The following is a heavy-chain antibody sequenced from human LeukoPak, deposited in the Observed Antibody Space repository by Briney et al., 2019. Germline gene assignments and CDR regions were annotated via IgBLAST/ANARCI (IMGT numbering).Heavy chain of an antibody. Sequence: PGGSLRLSCAASGFTFSTYSMNWVRQAPGKGLEWVPDISSSSSTIYYADSVKGRFTISRDNAKNSLYPQMNSLRAEDTAVYYCARYYSQWSFDYWGQGTLVTVSS. V-gene: IGHV3-48*01. D-gene: IGHD3-16*01. J-gene: IGHJ4*02. CDR1: GFTFSTYS. CDR3: ARYYSQWSFDY. CDR2: ISSSSSTI.